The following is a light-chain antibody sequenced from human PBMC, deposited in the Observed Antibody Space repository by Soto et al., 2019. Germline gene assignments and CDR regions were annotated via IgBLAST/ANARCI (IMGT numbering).Light chain of an antibody. CDR3: SSYTSTFTYV. CDR1: SSDVGRYNY. J-gene: IGLJ1*01. V-gene: IGLV2-14*01. Sequence: QSALTQPASVSGSPGQSITISCSGTSSDVGRYNYVSWYQQHPGTAPKLMIYEVSNRPSGVSNRFSGSKSGDTASLTISGLQAEDGADYYCSSYTSTFTYVFGAGTKLTVL. CDR2: EVS.